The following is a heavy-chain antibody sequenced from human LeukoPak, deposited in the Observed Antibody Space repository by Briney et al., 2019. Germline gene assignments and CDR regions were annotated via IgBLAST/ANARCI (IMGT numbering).Heavy chain of an antibody. CDR1: GYTFTSYG. D-gene: IGHD5-18*01. Sequence: GASVKVSCKASGYTFTSYGISWVRQAPGRGLEWMGWISAYNGNTNYAQKLQGRVTMTTDTSTSTAYMELRSLRSDDTAVYCCARASYGRRAFDIWGQGTMVTVSS. J-gene: IGHJ3*02. CDR3: ARASYGRRAFDI. CDR2: ISAYNGNT. V-gene: IGHV1-18*01.